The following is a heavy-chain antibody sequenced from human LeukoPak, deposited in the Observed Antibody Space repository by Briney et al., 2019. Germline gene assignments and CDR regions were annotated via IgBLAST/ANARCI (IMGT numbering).Heavy chain of an antibody. J-gene: IGHJ4*02. CDR2: ISGSSTYI. D-gene: IGHD3-3*01. V-gene: IGHV3-21*01. CDR1: GFTFSSYS. Sequence: GGSLRLSCAASGFTFSSYSMNWVRQAPGKGLEWVSSISGSSTYIYYADSVKGRFTISRDNAKNSLYLQMNSLRAEDTAIYYCARGSEWSSGVSDYWGQGTLVTVSS. CDR3: ARGSEWSSGVSDY.